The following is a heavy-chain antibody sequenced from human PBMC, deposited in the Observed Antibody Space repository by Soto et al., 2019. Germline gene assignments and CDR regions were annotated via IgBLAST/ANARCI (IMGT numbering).Heavy chain of an antibody. Sequence: EVQLVESGGGLVQPGGSLRLSCAASGFTVSSNYMSWVRQAPGKGLEWVSVIYSGGSGSTYYADSVKGRFTISRDISKNTVYLQMNSLRAEDTAVYYCARDGSSRPTEYWGQGTLVPVSS. CDR1: GFTVSSNY. V-gene: IGHV3-66*01. J-gene: IGHJ4*02. CDR2: IYSGGSGST. CDR3: ARDGSSRPTEY. D-gene: IGHD3-10*01.